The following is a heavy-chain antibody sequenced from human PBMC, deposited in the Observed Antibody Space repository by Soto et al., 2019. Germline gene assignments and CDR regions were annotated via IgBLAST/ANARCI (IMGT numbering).Heavy chain of an antibody. D-gene: IGHD5-18*01. V-gene: IGHV1-18*01. Sequence: QVQLVQSGAEVKKPGASVKVSCKASGYTFSNYGISWVRQAPGQGLEWMGWVSGYKDNTDYAQKFQGRVTMTTDTSKRTAYMEVRSLTSDDTAVYYFARDNGYSYGPYFDYWGQVTFVTVSS. CDR3: ARDNGYSYGPYFDY. J-gene: IGHJ4*02. CDR2: VSGYKDNT. CDR1: GYTFSNYG.